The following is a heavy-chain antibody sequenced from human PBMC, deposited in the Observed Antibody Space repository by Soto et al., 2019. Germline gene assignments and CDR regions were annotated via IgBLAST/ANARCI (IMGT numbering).Heavy chain of an antibody. CDR1: GFTLSNYG. J-gene: IGHJ6*02. CDR2: ILYDGSNK. D-gene: IGHD2-2*01. CDR3: AKSRDAYNFYFYYGMDV. V-gene: IGHV3-30*18. Sequence: GGSLRLSCAASGFTLSNYGMHWVRQTPGKGLEWVALILYDGSNKYYGDSVKGRFTISRDNSKNTLYLQVSSLRAEDTAVYYCAKSRDAYNFYFYYGMDVWGQGTTVTVSS.